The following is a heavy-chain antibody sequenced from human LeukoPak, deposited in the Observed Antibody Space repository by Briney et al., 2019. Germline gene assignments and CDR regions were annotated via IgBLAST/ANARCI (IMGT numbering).Heavy chain of an antibody. Sequence: PSETLSLTCAVSGYSISSGYYWGWIRQPPGKGLEWIGSIYHSGSTYYNPSLKGRVTISVDTSKNQFSLKLSSVTAADTAVYYCARIRLPFLFDYWGQGTLVTVSS. CDR1: GYSISSGYY. V-gene: IGHV4-38-2*01. D-gene: IGHD3-10*01. CDR2: IYHSGST. CDR3: ARIRLPFLFDY. J-gene: IGHJ4*02.